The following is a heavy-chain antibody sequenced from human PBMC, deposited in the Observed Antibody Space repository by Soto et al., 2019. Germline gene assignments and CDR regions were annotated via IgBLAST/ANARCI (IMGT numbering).Heavy chain of an antibody. Sequence: XYSLNVSSECSGNSFTSYSIGLVLQLPGKGLEWMGIIYPGDSDTRYSPSFQGQVTISADKSISTAYLQWSSLKASDTAMYYCARHPPYDFWSGYYTEGDDYYYGMDVWGQGTTVTSP. D-gene: IGHD3-3*01. CDR2: IYPGDSDT. CDR1: GNSFTSYS. V-gene: IGHV5-51*01. CDR3: ARHPPYDFWSGYYTEGDDYYYGMDV. J-gene: IGHJ6*02.